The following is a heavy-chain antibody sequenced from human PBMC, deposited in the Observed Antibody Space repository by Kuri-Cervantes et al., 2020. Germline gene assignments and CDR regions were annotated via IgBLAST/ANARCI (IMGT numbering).Heavy chain of an antibody. D-gene: IGHD2-2*01. CDR2: IWYDGSNK. V-gene: IGHV3-30*02. CDR3: ATGTYCSSLSCYLTQEDYFDY. J-gene: IGHJ4*02. CDR1: GFTFSSYG. Sequence: GGSLRLSCAASGFTFSSYGMHWVRQAPGKGLEWVAVIWYDGSNKYYADSVKGRFTISRDNSKNTLYLQMNSLRAEDTAVYYCATGTYCSSLSCYLTQEDYFDYWGQGTLVTVSS.